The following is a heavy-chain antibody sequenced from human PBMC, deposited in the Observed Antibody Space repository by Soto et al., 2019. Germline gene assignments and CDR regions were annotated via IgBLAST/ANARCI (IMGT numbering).Heavy chain of an antibody. CDR1: GFTFSGSA. CDR3: TSHLDSGYDRVDAFDI. V-gene: IGHV3-73*01. CDR2: IRSKANSYAT. Sequence: PGGSLRLSCAASGFTFSGSAMHWVRPASGQGLEWVGRIRSKANSYATAYAASVKGRFTISRDDSKNTAYLQMNSLNTEDTAVYYCTSHLDSGYDRVDAFDIWGQGTMVTVSS. J-gene: IGHJ3*02. D-gene: IGHD5-12*01.